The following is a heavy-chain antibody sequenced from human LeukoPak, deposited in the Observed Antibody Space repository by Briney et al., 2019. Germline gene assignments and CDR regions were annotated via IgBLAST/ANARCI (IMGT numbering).Heavy chain of an antibody. Sequence: PGGSLRLSCAASGFTFSSYATSWVRQAPGKGLEWVSAISGSGGSTYYADSVKGRFTISRDNPKNTLYLQMNSLRAEDTAVYYCAKYSSGWLLYNWFDPWGQGTLVTVSS. CDR2: ISGSGGST. D-gene: IGHD6-19*01. J-gene: IGHJ5*02. CDR1: GFTFSSYA. V-gene: IGHV3-23*01. CDR3: AKYSSGWLLYNWFDP.